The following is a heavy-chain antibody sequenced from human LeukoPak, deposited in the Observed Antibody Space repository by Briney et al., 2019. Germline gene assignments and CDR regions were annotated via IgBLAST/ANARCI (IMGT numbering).Heavy chain of an antibody. Sequence: SETLSLTCTVSGGSINTTSYYWGWIRQPPGKGLDRIGSIYYSGSTSYNPSLNSRVTISVDKTKKQFSLKLSSVTAADTAVYYCARHVRWLQLTLYFDIWGRGTLVTVSS. D-gene: IGHD5-24*01. CDR1: GGSINTTSYY. V-gene: IGHV4-39*01. CDR2: IYYSGST. J-gene: IGHJ2*01. CDR3: ARHVRWLQLTLYFDI.